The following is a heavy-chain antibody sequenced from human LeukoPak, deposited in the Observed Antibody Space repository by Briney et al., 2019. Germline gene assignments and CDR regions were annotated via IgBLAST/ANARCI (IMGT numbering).Heavy chain of an antibody. CDR3: ARELTVGAITEYFQD. CDR1: GFSVSSNY. D-gene: IGHD1-26*01. Sequence: GGSLRLSCVASGFSVSSNYMAWVRQAPGKGLEWVSVLYIGGNTYYGDFVKGRFTISRDNSRNTLYLQMNSLRVDDTAAYYCARELTVGAITEYFQDWGQGTLVTVSS. V-gene: IGHV3-53*01. J-gene: IGHJ1*01. CDR2: LYIGGNT.